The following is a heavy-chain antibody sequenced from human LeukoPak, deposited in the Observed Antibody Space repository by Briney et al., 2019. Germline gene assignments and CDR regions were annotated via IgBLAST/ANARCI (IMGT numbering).Heavy chain of an antibody. Sequence: SETLSLTCTVSGGSISSYYWSWIRQPAGKGLEWIGRIYTSGSTNYNPSLKSRVTMSVDTSKNRFSLKLSSVTAADTAVYYCARGVNIVVVPAAVYYYYMDVWGKGTTVTVSS. CDR1: GGSISSYY. J-gene: IGHJ6*03. V-gene: IGHV4-4*07. D-gene: IGHD2-2*01. CDR2: IYTSGST. CDR3: ARGVNIVVVPAAVYYYYMDV.